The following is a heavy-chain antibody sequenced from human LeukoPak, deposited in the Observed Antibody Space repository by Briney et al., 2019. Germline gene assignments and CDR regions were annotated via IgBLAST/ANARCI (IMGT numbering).Heavy chain of an antibody. V-gene: IGHV3-30*04. Sequence: PGGSLRLSCAASGFTFSSYAMHWVRQAPGKGLEWVAVISYDGSNKYYADSVKGRFTISRDNSKNTLYLQMNSLRAEDTAVYYCARVGGYPPYYYYYYMDVWGKGTTVTVSS. J-gene: IGHJ6*03. CDR3: ARVGGYPPYYYYYYMDV. D-gene: IGHD3-22*01. CDR1: GFTFSSYA. CDR2: ISYDGSNK.